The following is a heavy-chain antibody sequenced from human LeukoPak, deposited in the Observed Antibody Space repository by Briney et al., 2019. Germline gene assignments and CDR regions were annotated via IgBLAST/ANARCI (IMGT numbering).Heavy chain of an antibody. CDR1: GVSISSYY. Sequence: PSETLSLTCTVSGVSISSYYWSWIRQPPGKGLEWIGYIYYSGSTNYNPSLKRRGTISVDTPKSQFSLKLSSVTAADTAVYYCAALVVPAAKGNYFDYWGQGTLVTVSS. J-gene: IGHJ4*02. CDR3: AALVVPAAKGNYFDY. V-gene: IGHV4-59*08. CDR2: IYYSGST. D-gene: IGHD2-2*01.